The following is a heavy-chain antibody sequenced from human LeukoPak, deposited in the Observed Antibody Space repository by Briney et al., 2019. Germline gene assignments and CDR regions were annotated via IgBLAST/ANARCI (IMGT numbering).Heavy chain of an antibody. CDR2: ISGDGGST. J-gene: IGHJ4*02. Sequence: GGSLRLSCAASGFTFDDYAMHWVRQAPGKGLEWVSLISGDGGSTYYADSVKGRFTTSRDNSINSLHLQMNSLRTEDTALYYCAKGTESQTSIAVAGTDFDYWGQGTLVTVSS. CDR1: GFTFDDYA. D-gene: IGHD6-19*01. CDR3: AKGTESQTSIAVAGTDFDY. V-gene: IGHV3-43*02.